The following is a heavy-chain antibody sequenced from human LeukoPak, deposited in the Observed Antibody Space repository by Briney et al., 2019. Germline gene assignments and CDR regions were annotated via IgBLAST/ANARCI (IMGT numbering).Heavy chain of an antibody. D-gene: IGHD1-26*01. CDR3: ARDHSQWELLGDRASPGFFDY. CDR1: GYTFTSYY. CDR2: INPSGGST. J-gene: IGHJ4*02. V-gene: IGHV1-46*01. Sequence: ASVKVSCKASGYTFTSYYMHWVRQAPGQGLEWMGTINPSGGSTSYAQKFQGRVTMTRDTSTSTVYMELSSLRSEDTAVYYCARDHSQWELLGDRASPGFFDYWGQGTLVTVSS.